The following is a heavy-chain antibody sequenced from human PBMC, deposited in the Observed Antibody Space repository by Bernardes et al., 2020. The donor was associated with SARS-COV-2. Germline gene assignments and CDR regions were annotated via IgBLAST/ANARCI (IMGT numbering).Heavy chain of an antibody. CDR3: ARDYTVTTTPDYYYYYGMDV. J-gene: IGHJ6*02. CDR1: GYTFTSYY. V-gene: IGHV1-46*01. D-gene: IGHD4-17*01. Sequence: ASVKVSCKASGYTFTSYYMHWVRQAPGQGLEWMGIINPSGGSTSYAQKFQGRVTMTRDTSTSTVYMELSSLRSEDTAVYYCARDYTVTTTPDYYYYYGMDVWGQGTTVTVSS. CDR2: INPSGGST.